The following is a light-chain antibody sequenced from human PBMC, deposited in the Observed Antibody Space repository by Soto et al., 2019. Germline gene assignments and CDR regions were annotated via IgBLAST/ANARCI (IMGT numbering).Light chain of an antibody. CDR3: SSYTTSTTYV. CDR2: AVS. Sequence: QSVLTQPPSVSGSPGQTVTISCTGTSSDVGSSNRVSWYRQPPGTAPKLVIYAVSNRPSGVPDRFSGSKSGNTASLTISGLQAEDEADYYCSSYTTSTTYVFGTGTKLTVL. V-gene: IGLV2-18*02. CDR1: SSDVGSSNR. J-gene: IGLJ1*01.